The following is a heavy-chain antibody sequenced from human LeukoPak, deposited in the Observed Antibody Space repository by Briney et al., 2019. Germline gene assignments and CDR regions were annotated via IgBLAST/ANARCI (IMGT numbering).Heavy chain of an antibody. D-gene: IGHD6-13*01. J-gene: IGHJ4*02. V-gene: IGHV3-74*01. Sequence: GGSLRLSCAASGFSFSGDWMHWVRQAPGKGLVWVSLINIDGSRTTYADSVKGRFTISRDNAKNTLYLQMNSLRAEDTAVYYCARESGYTYGAWGQGTLVTVSS. CDR3: ARESGYTYGA. CDR2: INIDGSRT. CDR1: GFSFSGDW.